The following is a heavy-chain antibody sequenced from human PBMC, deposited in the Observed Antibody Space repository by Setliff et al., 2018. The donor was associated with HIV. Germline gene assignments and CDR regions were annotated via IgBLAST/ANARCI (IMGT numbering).Heavy chain of an antibody. Sequence: ASVKVSCKPSGGTFSSYAITWVRQAPGQGLEWMGGIIPILGVANYAQKFQGRVTITADKSTTTAYMELSRLSSDDTAVYYCARGGAQLRRYFDWLLSDMYYFDYWGQGTLVTV. J-gene: IGHJ4*02. CDR2: IIPILGVA. D-gene: IGHD3-9*01. V-gene: IGHV1-69*10. CDR3: ARGGAQLRRYFDWLLSDMYYFDY. CDR1: GGTFSSYA.